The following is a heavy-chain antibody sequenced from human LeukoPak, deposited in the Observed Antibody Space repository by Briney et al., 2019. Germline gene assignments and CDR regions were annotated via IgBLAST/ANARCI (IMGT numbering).Heavy chain of an antibody. J-gene: IGHJ3*02. V-gene: IGHV3-23*01. Sequence: GGSLRLSCAASGFTFSSYAMSWVRQAPGKGLEWVSAISGSGGSTYYADSVKGRFTISRDNSKSTLYLQMNSLRAEGTAVYYCAKAETGYYDSSGYHIWGQGTMVTVSS. CDR2: ISGSGGST. CDR1: GFTFSSYA. CDR3: AKAETGYYDSSGYHI. D-gene: IGHD3-22*01.